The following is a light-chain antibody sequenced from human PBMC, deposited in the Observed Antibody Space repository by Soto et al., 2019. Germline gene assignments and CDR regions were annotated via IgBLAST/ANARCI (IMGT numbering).Light chain of an antibody. CDR1: SSYIGAGYD. V-gene: IGLV1-40*01. J-gene: IGLJ3*02. CDR3: QSYDSSLSGSV. CDR2: GNS. Sequence: QSVLTQPPSVSGAPGQRVTISCTGTSSYIGAGYDVHWYQQLPGTAPKLLIYGNSNRPSWVPDRFSGSKSGTSVSLAITGLQAEDEADYYCQSYDSSLSGSVFGGGTKVTVL.